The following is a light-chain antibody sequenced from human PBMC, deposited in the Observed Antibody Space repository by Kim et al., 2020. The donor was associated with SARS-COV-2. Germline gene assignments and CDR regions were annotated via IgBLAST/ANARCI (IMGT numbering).Light chain of an antibody. V-gene: IGLV3-19*01. Sequence: SSELTQDPAVSVALGQTVRITCQGDSLRDYYTSWYQQKPGQAPILFNYVKNNRPSGIPDRFSGSRSGNTASLIITGAQAEDEADYYCHSLDSSGLLWVFG. J-gene: IGLJ3*02. CDR1: SLRDYY. CDR2: VKN. CDR3: HSLDSSGLLWV.